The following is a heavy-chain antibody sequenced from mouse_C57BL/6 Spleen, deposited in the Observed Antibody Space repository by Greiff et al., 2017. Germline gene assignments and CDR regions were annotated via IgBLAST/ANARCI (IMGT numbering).Heavy chain of an antibody. CDR2: INPNNCGT. D-gene: IGHD1-1*01. CDR1: GYTFTDYN. J-gene: IGHJ3*01. CDR3: ARGYYGSRFAY. V-gene: IGHV1-18*01. Sequence: EVQLQQSGPELVKPGASVKIPCKASGYTFTDYNMDWVKQSHGKSLEWIGDINPNNCGTNYNQKFKGKATLTVAKSSSTAYMELRSLTSEDTAVYYCARGYYGSRFAYWGQGTMVTVSA.